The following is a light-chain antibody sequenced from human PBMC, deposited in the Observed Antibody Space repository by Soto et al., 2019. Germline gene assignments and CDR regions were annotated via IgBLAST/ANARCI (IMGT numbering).Light chain of an antibody. V-gene: IGKV3-15*01. CDR3: QQYSNWPRT. J-gene: IGKJ1*01. CDR1: QSISNN. CDR2: GAS. Sequence: EIVKTQSPATLSVSPGERATLSCRAGQSISNNLAWYQQKPGQAPRLLIYGASTRATGIPARFTGSGSGTEFTLTISSLQSEDFAVYYCQQYSNWPRTFGQGTKVDIK.